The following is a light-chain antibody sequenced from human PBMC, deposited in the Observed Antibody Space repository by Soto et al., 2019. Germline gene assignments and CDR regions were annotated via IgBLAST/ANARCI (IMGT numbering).Light chain of an antibody. Sequence: DIQMIQSPSSLSASVGDRVTITCQASQDISNHLNWYQQKPGKAPKFLIYDASNLETGVPSRFSGSGSGTDFTVTISSLQPEDFATYSCQQYYNLPITFGQGTRLEI. CDR2: DAS. V-gene: IGKV1-33*01. CDR1: QDISNH. J-gene: IGKJ5*01. CDR3: QQYYNLPIT.